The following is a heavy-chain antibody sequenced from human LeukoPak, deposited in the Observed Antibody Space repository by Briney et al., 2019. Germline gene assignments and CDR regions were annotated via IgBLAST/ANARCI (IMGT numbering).Heavy chain of an antibody. CDR3: AKAARTTVTYSFDS. D-gene: IGHD4-17*01. Sequence: GGSLRLSCAASGFTFSSSAMSWVRQAPGKGLEWVSAISNNGGYTYYADSVQGRFTISRHNSKNTLYLQMNSLRAEDTAMYYCAKAARTTVTYSFDSWGQGTLVTVSS. J-gene: IGHJ4*02. CDR2: ISNNGGYT. CDR1: GFTFSSSA. V-gene: IGHV3-23*01.